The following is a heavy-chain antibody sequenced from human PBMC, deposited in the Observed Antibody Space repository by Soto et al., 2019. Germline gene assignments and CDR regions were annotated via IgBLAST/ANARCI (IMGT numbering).Heavy chain of an antibody. J-gene: IGHJ6*02. D-gene: IGHD3-9*01. CDR3: ARAPFLTGYYRYYYYGMDV. V-gene: IGHV3-53*01. CDR2: IYSGGST. CDR1: GFTVSSNY. Sequence: GGSLRLSCAASGFTVSSNYMSWVRQAPGKGLEWVSVIYSGGSTYYADSVKGRFTISRDNSKNTLYLQMNSLRAEDTAVYYCARAPFLTGYYRYYYYGMDVWGQGTTVTVSS.